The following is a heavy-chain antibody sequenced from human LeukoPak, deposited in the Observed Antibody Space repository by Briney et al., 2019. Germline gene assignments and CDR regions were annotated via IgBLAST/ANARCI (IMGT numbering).Heavy chain of an antibody. J-gene: IGHJ4*02. D-gene: IGHD6-19*01. V-gene: IGHV3-74*01. Sequence: GGSLRLSCAASGFTFSSYWMHWVRQAPGKGLVWVSRINSDGSSTSYADSVKGRFTISRDNDKNTLYLQMNSLRAEDTAVYYCARGYSSGWYGGVDYWGQGTLVTVSS. CDR3: ARGYSSGWYGGVDY. CDR1: GFTFSSYW. CDR2: INSDGSST.